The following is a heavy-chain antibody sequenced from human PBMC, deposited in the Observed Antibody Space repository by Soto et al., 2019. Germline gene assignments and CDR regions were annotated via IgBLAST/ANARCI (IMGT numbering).Heavy chain of an antibody. J-gene: IGHJ4*02. Sequence: SETLSLTCAVSGGSISSGGYSWSWIRQPPGKGLEWIGYIYHSGSTYYNPSLKSRVTISVDRSKNQFSLKLSSVTAADTAVYYCARQDIVATMNFDYWGQGTLVTVSS. CDR2: IYHSGST. V-gene: IGHV4-30-2*01. D-gene: IGHD5-12*01. CDR1: GGSISSGGYS. CDR3: ARQDIVATMNFDY.